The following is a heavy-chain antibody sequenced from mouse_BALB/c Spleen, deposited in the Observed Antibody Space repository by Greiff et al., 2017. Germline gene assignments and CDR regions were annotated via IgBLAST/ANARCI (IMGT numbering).Heavy chain of an antibody. CDR1: GFTFSSYG. D-gene: IGHD1-3*01. J-gene: IGHJ2*01. CDR3: ARQTNYSFDY. CDR2: ISSGGSYT. V-gene: IGHV5-6*01. Sequence: EVKLVESGADLVKPGGSLKLSCAASGFTFSSYGMSWVRQTPGKRLEWVATISSGGSYTYYPESVKGRFTISRDNANNTLYLQMSSLKSEDTAIYYCARQTNYSFDYWGQGTTLTVSS.